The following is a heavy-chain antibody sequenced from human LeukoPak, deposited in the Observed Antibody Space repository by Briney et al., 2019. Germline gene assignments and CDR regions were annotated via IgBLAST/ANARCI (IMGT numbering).Heavy chain of an antibody. V-gene: IGHV1-2*02. CDR2: VNPNLGGT. CDR1: GYTLTRYY. J-gene: IGHJ3*02. CDR3: AASTGDIVVVLRRGAFDI. Sequence: ASVKVSCKASGYTLTRYYMHWVRPAPGPGLEWIGWVNPNLGGTNYAQKLQARVTMTRDTSTSTAYMELSGLISDDPAVDYFAASTGDIVVVLRRGAFDIWGQGTMVTVYS. D-gene: IGHD2-2*01.